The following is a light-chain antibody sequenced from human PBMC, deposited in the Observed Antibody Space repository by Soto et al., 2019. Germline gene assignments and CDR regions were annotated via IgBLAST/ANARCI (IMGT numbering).Light chain of an antibody. CDR1: SSNIGAGYD. CDR2: GNS. J-gene: IGLJ1*01. CDR3: QSYDSSLSGFYV. Sequence: QPVLTQPPSVSGAPGQRVTISYTGSSSNIGAGYDVHWYQQLPGTAPKLLIYGNSNRPSGVPDRFSGSKSGTSASLAITGLQAEDEADYYCQSYDSSLSGFYVFGTGTKLTVL. V-gene: IGLV1-40*01.